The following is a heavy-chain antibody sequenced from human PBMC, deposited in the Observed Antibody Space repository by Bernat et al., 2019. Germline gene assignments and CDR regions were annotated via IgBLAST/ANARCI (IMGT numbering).Heavy chain of an antibody. CDR1: GGTFSSYT. CDR3: ARDPAGYGSAASWFDP. D-gene: IGHD3-10*01. V-gene: IGHV1-69*08. J-gene: IGHJ5*02. Sequence: QVQLVQSGAEVKKPGSSVKVSCKASGGTFSSYTISWVRQAPGQGLEWMGRIIPILGIANYAQKFQGRVTITADKSTSKAYMELSSLRSEDTAVYYCARDPAGYGSAASWFDPWGQGTLVTVSS. CDR2: IIPILGIA.